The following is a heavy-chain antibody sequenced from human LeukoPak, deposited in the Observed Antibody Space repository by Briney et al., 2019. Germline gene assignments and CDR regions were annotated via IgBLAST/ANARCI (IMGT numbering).Heavy chain of an antibody. CDR3: AREKAQYSSSWSEYYFDY. CDR1: GDSVSSNSAA. J-gene: IGHJ4*02. D-gene: IGHD6-13*01. Sequence: SQTLSLTCAISGDSVSSNSAAWNWIRQSPSRGLEWLGRTYYRSKWYNDYAVSVKSRITINPDTSKNQFSLQLNSVTPEDTAVYYCAREKAQYSSSWSEYYFDYWGQGTLVTVSS. CDR2: TYYRSKWYN. V-gene: IGHV6-1*01.